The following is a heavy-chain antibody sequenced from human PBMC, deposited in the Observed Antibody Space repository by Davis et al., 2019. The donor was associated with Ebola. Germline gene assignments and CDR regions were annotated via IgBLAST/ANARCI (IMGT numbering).Heavy chain of an antibody. CDR2: IIPIVGTA. Sequence: SVKVSCKAPAGTFRTYAVSWMRQAPGQGLEWMGGIIPIVGTANYAPKFQDRVTIITDEGASTSYMELSSLRSEDSATYYCAKGGTGTVAGYYYYGMDIWGQGTTVTVSS. J-gene: IGHJ6*02. D-gene: IGHD1/OR15-1a*01. CDR1: AGTFRTYA. V-gene: IGHV1-69*05. CDR3: AKGGTGTVAGYYYYGMDI.